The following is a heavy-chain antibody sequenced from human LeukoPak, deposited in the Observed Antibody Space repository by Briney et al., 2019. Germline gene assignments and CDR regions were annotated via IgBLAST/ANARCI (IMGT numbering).Heavy chain of an antibody. V-gene: IGHV1-2*02. Sequence: ASVKVSCKASGCTFTGYYMHWVRQAPGQGLEWMGWINPNSGGTNYAQKFQGRVTMTRDTSISTAYMELSRLRSDDTAVYYCARRFDFWSGYLGVNWFDPWGQGTLVTVSS. CDR3: ARRFDFWSGYLGVNWFDP. J-gene: IGHJ5*02. CDR2: INPNSGGT. CDR1: GCTFTGYY. D-gene: IGHD3-3*01.